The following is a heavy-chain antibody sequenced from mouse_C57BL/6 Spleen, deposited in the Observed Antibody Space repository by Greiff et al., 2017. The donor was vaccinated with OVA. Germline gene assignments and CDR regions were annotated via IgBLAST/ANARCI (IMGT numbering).Heavy chain of an antibody. CDR1: GYTFTSYW. J-gene: IGHJ3*01. V-gene: IGHV1-50*01. CDR2: IDPSDSYT. D-gene: IGHD2-3*01. CDR3: ARGADGYYFWFAY. Sequence: QVQLKQPGAELVKPGASVKLSCKASGYTFTSYWMQWVKQRPGQGLEWIGEIDPSDSYTNYNQKFKGKATLTVDTSSSTAYMQLSSLTSEDSAVYYCARGADGYYFWFAYWGQGTLVTVSA.